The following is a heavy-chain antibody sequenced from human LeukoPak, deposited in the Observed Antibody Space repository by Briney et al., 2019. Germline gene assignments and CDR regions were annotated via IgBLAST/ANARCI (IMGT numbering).Heavy chain of an antibody. D-gene: IGHD5-12*01. CDR1: GYTFTSYL. V-gene: IGHV1-18*01. CDR2: ISAYNGNT. Sequence: ASVKVSCKASGYTFTSYLISWVRQAPGQGLEWMGWISAYNGNTNYAQKLQGRVTMTTDTSTRTAYMELRSLRADDTAMYYCARVDGVARPLDYWGQGTLVTVPS. J-gene: IGHJ4*02. CDR3: ARVDGVARPLDY.